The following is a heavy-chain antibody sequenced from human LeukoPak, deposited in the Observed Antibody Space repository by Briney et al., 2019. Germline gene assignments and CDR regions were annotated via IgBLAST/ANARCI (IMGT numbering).Heavy chain of an antibody. J-gene: IGHJ5*02. Sequence: PSETLSLTCAVYGGSFSGYYWSWIRQPPGKGLEWIGEINHSGSTNYNPSLKSRVTISVDTSKNQFSLKLSSVTAADTAVYYCARHEDRAVAGTGWFDPWGQGTLSPSPQ. CDR2: INHSGST. CDR3: ARHEDRAVAGTGWFDP. D-gene: IGHD6-19*01. V-gene: IGHV4-34*01. CDR1: GGSFSGYY.